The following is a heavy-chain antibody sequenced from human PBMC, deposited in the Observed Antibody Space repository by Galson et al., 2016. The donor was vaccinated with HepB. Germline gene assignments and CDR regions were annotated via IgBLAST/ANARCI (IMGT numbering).Heavy chain of an antibody. CDR3: VRERLLRYFDLFPSGYYGMDV. V-gene: IGHV4-34*01. D-gene: IGHD3-9*01. Sequence: SETLSPTCAVSGASFGDFSWSWIRQSPGKGLEWIGEINDGGSANYSPSLKTRVTISIDTSKNQFSLNLSSVTAADTAIYYCVRERLLRYFDLFPSGYYGMDVWGQGTTVTVSS. J-gene: IGHJ6*02. CDR1: GASFGDFS. CDR2: INDGGSA.